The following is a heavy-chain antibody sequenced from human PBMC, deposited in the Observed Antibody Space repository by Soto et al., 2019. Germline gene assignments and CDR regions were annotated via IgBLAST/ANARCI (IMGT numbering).Heavy chain of an antibody. CDR1: GYSISSGYY. V-gene: IGHV4-38-2*01. CDR2: IHHGGST. Sequence: TLSLTCAVSGYSISSGYYWGWLRHPPGKGLEWIGSIHHGGSTYYNPSLNSRVTLSIDMTNNHVSLILNSVTAADTAVYYCARVGPWVPYYYDSSPYTFENWFDPWGQGTLVTVSS. J-gene: IGHJ5*02. D-gene: IGHD3-22*01. CDR3: ARVGPWVPYYYDSSPYTFENWFDP.